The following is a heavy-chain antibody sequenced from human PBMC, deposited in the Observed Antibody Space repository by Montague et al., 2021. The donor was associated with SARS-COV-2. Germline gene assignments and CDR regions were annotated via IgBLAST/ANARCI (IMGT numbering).Heavy chain of an antibody. V-gene: IGHV4-39*01. CDR1: GGSISSSIYY. Sequence: SETLSLTCTVSGGSISSSIYYWGWIRQPPGKGLEWIGSIYYSGSTYYXPSLKSRVTISVDTSKNQFSLKLSSVTAADTAVYYCARHASYDYSKDLYYYYYGMDVWGQGTTVTVSS. J-gene: IGHJ6*02. D-gene: IGHD4-11*01. CDR3: ARHASYDYSKDLYYYYYGMDV. CDR2: IYYSGST.